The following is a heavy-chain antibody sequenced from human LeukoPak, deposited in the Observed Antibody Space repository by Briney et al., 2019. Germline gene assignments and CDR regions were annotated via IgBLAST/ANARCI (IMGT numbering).Heavy chain of an antibody. Sequence: PGGSLRLSCAASGFTFRDYYMTWIRQAPGKGLEWISYISRSGDTLYYADSVEGRLTISRDNAKNSLYLQMNSLRAEDTAVYYCAREVVIFPDYYYYGMDVWGQGTTVTVSS. CDR2: ISRSGDTL. CDR1: GFTFRDYY. CDR3: AREVVIFPDYYYYGMDV. V-gene: IGHV3-11*01. D-gene: IGHD3-9*01. J-gene: IGHJ6*02.